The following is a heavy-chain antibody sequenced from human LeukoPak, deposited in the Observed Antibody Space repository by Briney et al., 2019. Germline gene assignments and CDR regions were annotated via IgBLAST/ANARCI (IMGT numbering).Heavy chain of an antibody. J-gene: IGHJ4*02. CDR1: GYTFTGYY. CDR2: INPNSGGT. Sequence: GASVKVSCKASGYTFTGYYTHWVRQAPGQGLEWMGWINPNSGGTNYAQKFQGRVTMTRDTSISTAYMELSRLRSDDTAVYYCARAFYDILTGSGPPGYWGQGTLVTVSS. V-gene: IGHV1-2*02. D-gene: IGHD3-9*01. CDR3: ARAFYDILTGSGPPGY.